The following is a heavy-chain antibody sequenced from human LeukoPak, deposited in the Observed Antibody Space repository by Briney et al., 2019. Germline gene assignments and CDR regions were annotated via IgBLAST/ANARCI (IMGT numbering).Heavy chain of an antibody. J-gene: IGHJ5*02. Sequence: GGSLRLSCAASGFTFNTYAMSWVRQAPGKGLEWVSVISGGGGTTYYADSVKGRFTISRDNSKNTLYLRMNSPRVEDTAVYYCAKGPVVTATYNWFDPWGQGALVTVSS. CDR1: GFTFNTYA. V-gene: IGHV3-23*01. CDR3: AKGPVVTATYNWFDP. CDR2: ISGGGGTT. D-gene: IGHD2-21*02.